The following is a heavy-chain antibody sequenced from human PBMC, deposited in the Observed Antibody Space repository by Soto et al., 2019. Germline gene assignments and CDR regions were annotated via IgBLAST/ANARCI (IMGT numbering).Heavy chain of an antibody. J-gene: IGHJ5*02. V-gene: IGHV1-18*04. CDR3: AIPMGGLRGWFDP. Sequence: GXSVKVSFKASGYSFTSYGIIWVRQAPGQGLEWMGWISAYNGNTNYAQKLQGRVTMTTDTSTSTAYMELRSLRSDDTAVYYCAIPMGGLRGWFDPWGQGTLVTVSS. CDR2: ISAYNGNT. CDR1: GYSFTSYG. D-gene: IGHD3-16*01.